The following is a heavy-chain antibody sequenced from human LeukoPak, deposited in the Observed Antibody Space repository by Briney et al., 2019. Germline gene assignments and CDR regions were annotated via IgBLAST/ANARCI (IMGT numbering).Heavy chain of an antibody. D-gene: IGHD3-10*01. CDR3: AGRYGSGSYSPTFDY. Sequence: SETLSLTCTVSGGSISSSSYYWAWIRQPPGKGLEWIGNIYYSGSTYYSPSLKSRVTISVDTSKNQFSLKLSSVTAADTAVYYCAGRYGSGSYSPTFDYWGQGTLVTVSS. J-gene: IGHJ4*02. CDR2: IYYSGST. V-gene: IGHV4-39*01. CDR1: GGSISSSSYY.